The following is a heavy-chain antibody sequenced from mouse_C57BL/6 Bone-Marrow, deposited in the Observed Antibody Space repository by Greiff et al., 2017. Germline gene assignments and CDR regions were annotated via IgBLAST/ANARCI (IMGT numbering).Heavy chain of an antibody. CDR1: GFTFSDYG. CDR3: ARMGGYFDV. J-gene: IGHJ1*03. Sequence: DVKLVESGGGLVQPGGSLKLSCAASGFTFSDYGMAWVRQAPRKGPEWVAFISNLAYSIYYADTVTGRFTISRENAKNTLYLEMSSLRSEDTAMYYCARMGGYFDVWGTGTTVTVSS. V-gene: IGHV5-15*01. CDR2: ISNLAYSI.